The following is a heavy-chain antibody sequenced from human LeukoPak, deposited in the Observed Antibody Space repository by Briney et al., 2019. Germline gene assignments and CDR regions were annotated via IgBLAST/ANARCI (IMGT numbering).Heavy chain of an antibody. Sequence: PGGSLRLSCAASGFTFDDYGMSWVRQAPGKGLEWVSGINWNGGSTGYADSVKGRFTISRDTAKNSLYLQMNSLRAEDTAVYYCARGSHQLWLLDHWGQGTLVTVSS. V-gene: IGHV3-20*04. CDR3: ARGSHQLWLLDH. CDR1: GFTFDDYG. D-gene: IGHD5-18*01. J-gene: IGHJ4*02. CDR2: INWNGGST.